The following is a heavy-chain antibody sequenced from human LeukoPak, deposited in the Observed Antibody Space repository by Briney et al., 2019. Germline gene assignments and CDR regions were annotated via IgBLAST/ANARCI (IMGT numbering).Heavy chain of an antibody. CDR3: VRKPVGDMPFDY. Sequence: PGGSLRLSCVASGFTFSSYAMNWVRQAPGKGLEGVSTISSTSGVIYYADSMKGRFTISRDNAKNSLYLQMNSLRAEDTAVYYCVRKPVGDMPFDYWGQGTLVTVSS. CDR2: ISSTSGVI. CDR1: GFTFSSYA. J-gene: IGHJ4*02. D-gene: IGHD2-21*02. V-gene: IGHV3-21*01.